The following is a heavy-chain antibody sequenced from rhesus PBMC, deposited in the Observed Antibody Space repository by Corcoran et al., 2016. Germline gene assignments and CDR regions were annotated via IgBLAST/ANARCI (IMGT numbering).Heavy chain of an antibody. CDR1: GFTFSSYG. V-gene: IGHV3S5*01. D-gene: IGHD4-29*01. CDR3: AKDSIYGGAVDY. J-gene: IGHJ4*01. CDR2: MNSGGGST. Sequence: VQLVETGGGLVQPGGSLKLSCAASGFTFSSYGMSWVRQAPGKGLEWVSAMNSGGGSTYYADSVKGRFTISRDNSKNTLSLQMNSLRAEDTAVYYCAKDSIYGGAVDYWGQGVLVTVSS.